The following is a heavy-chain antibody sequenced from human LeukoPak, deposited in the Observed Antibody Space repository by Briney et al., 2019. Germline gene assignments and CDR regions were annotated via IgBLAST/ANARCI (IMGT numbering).Heavy chain of an antibody. D-gene: IGHD3-22*01. Sequence: SETLSLTCTVSGGSISSGDYYWSWIRQPPGKGLEWIGYIYYSGSTYYNPSLKSRVTISVDTSKNQFSLKLSSVTAADTAVYYCAREKRGYYYYDSSGYRYIDYWGQGTLVTVSS. CDR1: GGSISSGDYY. V-gene: IGHV4-30-4*02. CDR3: AREKRGYYYYDSSGYRYIDY. CDR2: IYYSGST. J-gene: IGHJ4*02.